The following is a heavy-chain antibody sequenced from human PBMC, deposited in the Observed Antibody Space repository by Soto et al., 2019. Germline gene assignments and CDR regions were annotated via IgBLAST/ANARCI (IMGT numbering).Heavy chain of an antibody. D-gene: IGHD1-26*01. CDR2: ISVYNGNT. CDR3: ARVIGAKELHGMDV. V-gene: IGHV1-18*01. J-gene: IGHJ6*02. CDR1: GYTLTTYG. Sequence: QVQLVQSGAEVKNPGASVKVSCKASGYTLTTYGISWVRQAPGQGLEWMGWISVYNGNTNDAQKVQGRVTMTTDTSTSTAYMELRSLKSDDTAVYYCARVIGAKELHGMDVWGQGTTVTVSS.